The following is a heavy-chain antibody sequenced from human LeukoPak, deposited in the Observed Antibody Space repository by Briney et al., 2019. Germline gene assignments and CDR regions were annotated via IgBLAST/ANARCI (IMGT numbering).Heavy chain of an antibody. CDR3: AGGPYSYGLEWFAP. CDR1: GGTFSSYA. V-gene: IGHV1-69*05. CDR2: IIPIFGTA. D-gene: IGHD5-18*01. J-gene: IGHJ5*02. Sequence: ASVKVSCKASGGTFSSYAISWVRQAPGQGLEWMGGIIPIFGTANYAQKFQGRVTITTYESMSRAYMELGSLRSECTAVYYCAGGPYSYGLEWFAPWGQGTLVTVSS.